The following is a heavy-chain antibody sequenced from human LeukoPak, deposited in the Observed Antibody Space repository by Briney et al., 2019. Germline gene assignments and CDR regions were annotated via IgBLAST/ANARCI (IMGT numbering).Heavy chain of an antibody. CDR3: ARLLGAGDN. Sequence: GGSLRLSCAASGFTFSNYWMSWVRQAPGKGLEWVANIKHDGSEKYCVDSVKGRFTISRDNAKNSLYLQMSSLRAEDTAVYYCARLLGAGDNWGQGTLVTVSS. V-gene: IGHV3-7*01. J-gene: IGHJ4*02. CDR1: GFTFSNYW. CDR2: IKHDGSEK. D-gene: IGHD1-26*01.